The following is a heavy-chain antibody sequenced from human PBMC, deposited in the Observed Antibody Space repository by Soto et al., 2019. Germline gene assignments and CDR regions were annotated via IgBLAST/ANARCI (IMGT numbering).Heavy chain of an antibody. CDR2: INPSGGT. V-gene: IGHV4-34*01. J-gene: IGHJ4*02. Sequence: QVQLQQWGAGLLKPSETLSLTCGVYGGSFSGYYWNWIRQPPGKGLEWIGEINPSGGTNYNPSLKSRVPISADTSKNQFSLKLSSVTAADTAVYYCARVRAIRGQRDLDFWGQGTLVTVSS. CDR3: ARVRAIRGQRDLDF. CDR1: GGSFSGYY.